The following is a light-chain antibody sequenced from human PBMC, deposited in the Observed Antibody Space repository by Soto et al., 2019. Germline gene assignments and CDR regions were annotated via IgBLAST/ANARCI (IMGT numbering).Light chain of an antibody. V-gene: IGKV1-5*01. CDR3: QQYNTFWT. CDR2: DVS. Sequence: DIHRTQSPSTLSASVCDRVTITCRASQSISSWLAWYQQKPGKAPKLLIYDVSSLESGVPSRFSGSGSGTEFTLTISGLQPDDSATYYCQQYNTFWTVGQGTKVEIK. J-gene: IGKJ1*01. CDR1: QSISSW.